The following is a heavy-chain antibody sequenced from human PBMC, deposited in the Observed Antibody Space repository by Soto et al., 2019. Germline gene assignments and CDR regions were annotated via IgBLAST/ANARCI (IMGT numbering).Heavy chain of an antibody. CDR2: IYYSGST. CDR1: GGSISSGDYY. V-gene: IGHV4-30-4*01. CDR3: ARTVRTGSGSYYLLFDY. D-gene: IGHD3-10*01. J-gene: IGHJ4*02. Sequence: SETLSLTCTVSGGSISSGDYYWSWIRQPPGKGLEWIGYIYYSGSTYYNPSLKSRVTISVDTSKNQFSLKLSSVTAADTAVYYCARTVRTGSGSYYLLFDYWGQGTLVTVSS.